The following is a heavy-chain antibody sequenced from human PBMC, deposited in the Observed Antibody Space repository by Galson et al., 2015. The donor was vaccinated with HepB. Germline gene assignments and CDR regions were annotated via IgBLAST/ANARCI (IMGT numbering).Heavy chain of an antibody. CDR2: ISSSRSTI. CDR1: GFTVSSYS. D-gene: IGHD6-13*01. V-gene: IGHV3-48*02. J-gene: IGHJ4*02. CDR3: ARVVSSWYYFDY. Sequence: SLRLSCAASGFTVSSYSMNWVRQAPGKGLEWVSYISSSRSTIYYADSVKGRFTISRDNAKNSLYLQMRSLRDEDTAVYYCARVVSSWYYFDYWGQGTLVTVSS.